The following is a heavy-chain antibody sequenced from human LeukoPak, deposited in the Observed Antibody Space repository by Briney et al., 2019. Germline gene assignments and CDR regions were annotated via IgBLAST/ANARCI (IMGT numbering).Heavy chain of an antibody. V-gene: IGHV3-11*04. CDR1: GFNFRDYY. D-gene: IGHD3-10*01. CDR3: ARQRFGDYNYMDV. CDR2: ISGTGKTS. Sequence: GGSLRLSCAASGFNFRDYYMSWLRQAPGKGLEWISHISGTGKTSKYAESMEGRFTISRDNSNNLLYLQMTSLRADDTAVYFCARQRFGDYNYMDVWGKGTTVTVS. J-gene: IGHJ6*03.